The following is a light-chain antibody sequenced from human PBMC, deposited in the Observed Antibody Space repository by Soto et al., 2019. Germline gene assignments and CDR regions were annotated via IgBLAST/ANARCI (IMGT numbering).Light chain of an antibody. Sequence: QSVLTQPASVSGSPGQSITSSCAGTMRDVVAYNLVSWYQQHPGRAPQLIIYEVRNWPSGISFRFSGSKSGNTASLTISGLQAEDEADYYCSSYTSKSSLIFGGGTKLPVL. V-gene: IGLV2-14*01. CDR3: SSYTSKSSLI. J-gene: IGLJ2*01. CDR2: EVR. CDR1: MRDVVAYNL.